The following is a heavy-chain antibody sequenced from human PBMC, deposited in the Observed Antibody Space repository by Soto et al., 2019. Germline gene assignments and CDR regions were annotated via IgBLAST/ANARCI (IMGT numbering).Heavy chain of an antibody. D-gene: IGHD6-19*01. CDR1: GDSVSSDSAA. CDR2: TYYRSKWYN. J-gene: IGHJ3*02. CDR3: ARTTWLDYAFDI. V-gene: IGHV6-1*01. Sequence: SQTLSLPCAISGDSVSSDSAAWTWIRQSPSRGLEWLGRTYYRSKWYNDYVGSVKSRITINPDTSKNQFSLQLKSMTPEDTAVYYCARTTWLDYAFDIWGQGTMVTVSS.